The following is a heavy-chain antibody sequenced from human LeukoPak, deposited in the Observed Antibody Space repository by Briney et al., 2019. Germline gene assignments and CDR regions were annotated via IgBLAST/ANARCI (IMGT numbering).Heavy chain of an antibody. D-gene: IGHD2-2*01. CDR3: ATRSTSWLDAFDI. CDR2: IYYSGST. J-gene: IGHJ3*02. V-gene: IGHV4-31*03. CDR1: GGSISSGGYY. Sequence: SETLSLTCTVSGGSISSGGYYWSWIRQHPGKGLEWIGYIYYSGSTYYNPSLKSRVTISVDTSKNQFSLKLSSVTAADTAVYYCATRSTSWLDAFDIWGQGTMVTVSS.